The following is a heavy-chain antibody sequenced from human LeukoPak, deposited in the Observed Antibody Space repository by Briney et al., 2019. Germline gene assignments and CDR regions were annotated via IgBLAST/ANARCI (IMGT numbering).Heavy chain of an antibody. CDR3: AREGGFYRPLDY. CDR2: VHLSGRT. J-gene: IGHJ4*02. Sequence: SETLSLTCGVSGGSISSTNWWTWVRQPPGEGLEWIGEVHLSGRTNYNPSLESRLTMSVDVSENQVSLKLTSVTAADTAVYYCAREGGFYRPLDYSGQGTLVTVSS. CDR1: GGSISSTNW. V-gene: IGHV4-4*02. D-gene: IGHD3-3*01.